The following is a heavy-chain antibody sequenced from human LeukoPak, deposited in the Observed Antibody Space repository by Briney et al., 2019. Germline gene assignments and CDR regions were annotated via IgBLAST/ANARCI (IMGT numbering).Heavy chain of an antibody. CDR3: ARDWADRSDY. D-gene: IGHD3-22*01. J-gene: IGHJ4*02. CDR1: GYTFNSYG. V-gene: IGHV1-18*01. CDR2: ISAYNGNT. Sequence: ASVKVSCKASGYTFNSYGISRVRQAPGQGLEWMGWISAYNGNTNYAQKFQGRVTMTTDTSTSTAYMELRSLRSDDTAVYYCARDWADRSDYWGQGTLVTVSS.